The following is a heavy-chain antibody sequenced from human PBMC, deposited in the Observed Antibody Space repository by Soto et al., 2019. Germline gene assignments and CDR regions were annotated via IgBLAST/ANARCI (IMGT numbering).Heavy chain of an antibody. D-gene: IGHD6-13*01. Sequence: GGSLRLSCAASGFTFSSYGMHWVRQAPGKGLEWVAVISYDGSNKYYADSVKGRFTISRDNSKNTLYLQMNSLRAEDTAVYYCAKIEVGNHIAAANNDYWGQGTLVTVSS. CDR1: GFTFSSYG. CDR3: AKIEVGNHIAAANNDY. J-gene: IGHJ4*02. CDR2: ISYDGSNK. V-gene: IGHV3-30*18.